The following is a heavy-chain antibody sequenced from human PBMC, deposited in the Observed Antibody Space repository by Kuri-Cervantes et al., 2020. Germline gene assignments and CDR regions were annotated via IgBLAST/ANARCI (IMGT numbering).Heavy chain of an antibody. CDR3: ARELIPKYYFDY. CDR1: GGSISSGSYY. J-gene: IGHJ4*02. CDR2: IYYSGST. D-gene: IGHD2-2*02. V-gene: IGHV4-30-4*08. Sequence: SETLSLTCTVSGGSISSGSYYWSWIRQPPGKGLEWIGYIYYSGSTYYNPSLKSRVTISVDTSKNQLSLKLSSVTAADTAVYYCARELIPKYYFDYWGQGTLVTVSS.